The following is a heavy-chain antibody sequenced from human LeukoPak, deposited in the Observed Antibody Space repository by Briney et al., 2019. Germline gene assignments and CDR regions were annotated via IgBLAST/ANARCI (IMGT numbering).Heavy chain of an antibody. D-gene: IGHD6-19*01. CDR1: GGSINSITYY. J-gene: IGHJ3*02. CDR3: ARVGGAVAGVDGFDI. CDR2: VYYSGST. V-gene: IGHV4-39*07. Sequence: SETLSLTCTASGGSINSITYYWGWIRQSPGKGLEWIGSVYYSGSTNYNPSLKSRVTMSVDTSKNQFSLKLSSVTAADTAVYFCARVGGAVAGVDGFDIWGQGTMVTVSS.